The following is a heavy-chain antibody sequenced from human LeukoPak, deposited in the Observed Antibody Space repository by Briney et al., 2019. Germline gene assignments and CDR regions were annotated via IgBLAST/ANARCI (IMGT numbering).Heavy chain of an antibody. J-gene: IGHJ5*02. CDR1: GGSFSGYY. CDR3: ARSSSSGWGFRFDP. Sequence: SETLSLTCAVYGGSFSGYYWSWIRQPPGKWLEWIGEINHSGSTNYNPSLKSRVTISVDTSKNQFSLKLSSVTAADTAVYYCARSSSSGWGFRFDPWGQGTLVTVSS. D-gene: IGHD6-19*01. CDR2: INHSGST. V-gene: IGHV4-34*01.